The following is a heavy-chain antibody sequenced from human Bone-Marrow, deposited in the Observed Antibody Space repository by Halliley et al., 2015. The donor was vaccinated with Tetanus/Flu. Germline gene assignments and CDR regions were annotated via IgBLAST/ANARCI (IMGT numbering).Heavy chain of an antibody. CDR3: AGSNMYPTMIFA. Sequence: EWIGNIFHSGSTYYNPALGSRLSISLDTSKNQFSLTLGSLTATDTAVYFCAGSNMYPTMIFAWGQGTRVTVSS. V-gene: IGHV4-31*02. CDR2: IFHSGST. D-gene: IGHD3-22*01. J-gene: IGHJ5*02.